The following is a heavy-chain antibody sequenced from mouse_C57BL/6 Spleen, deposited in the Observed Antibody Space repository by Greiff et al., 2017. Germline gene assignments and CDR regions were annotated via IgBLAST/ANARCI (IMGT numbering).Heavy chain of an antibody. Sequence: EVKLQESGEGLVKPGGSLKLSCAASGFTFSSYAMSWVRQTPEKRLEWVAYISSGGDYIYYADTVKGRFTISRDNARNTLYLQMSSLKSEDTAMYYCTRDDGSYYAMDYWGQGTSVTVSS. D-gene: IGHD2-3*01. CDR3: TRDDGSYYAMDY. V-gene: IGHV5-9-1*02. CDR1: GFTFSSYA. J-gene: IGHJ4*01. CDR2: ISSGGDYI.